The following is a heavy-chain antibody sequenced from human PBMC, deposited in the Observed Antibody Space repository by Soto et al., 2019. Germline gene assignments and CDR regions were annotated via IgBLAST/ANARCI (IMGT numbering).Heavy chain of an antibody. J-gene: IGHJ5*02. CDR2: IYATGTT. D-gene: IGHD1-1*01. V-gene: IGHV4-4*07. CDR3: VRDGTKTLRDWFDP. CDR1: GASISGFY. Sequence: SETLSLTCTVSGASISGFYWSWIRESAGKGLEWIGRIYATGTTDYNPSLKSRVMMSVDTSKKQFSLKLRSVTAADTAVYYCVRDGTKTLRDWFDPWGQGISVTVS.